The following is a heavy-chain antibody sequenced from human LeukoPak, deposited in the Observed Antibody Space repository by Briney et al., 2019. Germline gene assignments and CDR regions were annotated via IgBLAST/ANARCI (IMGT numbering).Heavy chain of an antibody. J-gene: IGHJ4*02. CDR2: IHYSGST. D-gene: IGHD3-10*01. Sequence: SETRSLTCTGSGGYITNYYWSWSGQPPGKGLDRIGYIHYSGSTKYKGSLRSRVTISVDTSKSQFSLRLYSVTAGDTAVYYCAREKEATTMLRGLTPGYHFDYWGQGTLVTVSS. V-gene: IGHV4-59*01. CDR1: GGYITNYY. CDR3: AREKEATTMLRGLTPGYHFDY.